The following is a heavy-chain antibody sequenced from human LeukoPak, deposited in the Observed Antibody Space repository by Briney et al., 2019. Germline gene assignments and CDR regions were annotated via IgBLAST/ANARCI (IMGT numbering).Heavy chain of an antibody. CDR2: IGGSGGST. V-gene: IGHV3-23*01. D-gene: IGHD3-10*01. J-gene: IGHJ4*02. CDR1: GFTFSSYA. Sequence: GGSLRLSCAASGFTFSSYAMNWVRQAPGRGMEWVSGIGGSGGSTYYADSVKGRFNISRDNSKNTVYLQMNSLRAEDTALYYCAKGGGWFTDLFLLEYWGQGTLVTVSS. CDR3: AKGGGWFTDLFLLEY.